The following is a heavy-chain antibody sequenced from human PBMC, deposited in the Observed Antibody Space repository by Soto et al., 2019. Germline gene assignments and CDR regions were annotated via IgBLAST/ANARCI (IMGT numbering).Heavy chain of an antibody. CDR1: GYTFTSYG. J-gene: IGHJ4*02. Sequence: QVQLVQSGAEVKKPGASVKVSCKASGYTFTSYGISWVRQAPGQGLEWMGWISAYNGNTNYAQKFQGRYTMTTDTSTITDYKELQRLRSDGTAVYYCASGTTVETGSYWGQGTLVSVYS. CDR3: ASGTTVETGSY. D-gene: IGHD4-17*01. V-gene: IGHV1-18*01. CDR2: ISAYNGNT.